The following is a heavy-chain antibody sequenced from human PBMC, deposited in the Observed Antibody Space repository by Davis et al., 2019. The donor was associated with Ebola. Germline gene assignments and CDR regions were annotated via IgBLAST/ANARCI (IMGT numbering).Heavy chain of an antibody. V-gene: IGHV3-23*01. D-gene: IGHD3-9*01. J-gene: IGHJ3*02. CDR1: GFVFSNYV. CDR3: VKDTSDIWFDI. CDR2: LGLSADT. Sequence: GESLKISCAASGFVFSNYVMSWVRRAPGKGLEWVSTLGLSADTYYADSVKGRFTISRDNSKNTLYLQMNSLRVEDTAIYYCVKDTSDIWFDIWGQGTMVTVSS.